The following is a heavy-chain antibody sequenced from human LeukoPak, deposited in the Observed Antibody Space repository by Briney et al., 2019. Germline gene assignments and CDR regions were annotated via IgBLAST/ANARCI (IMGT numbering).Heavy chain of an antibody. CDR2: TYYRSKRSN. J-gene: IGHJ4*02. CDR3: ARSDSGWIDF. D-gene: IGHD6-19*01. CDR1: GDSVSSNSAA. Sequence: SQTLSLTCAISGDSVSSNSAAWNWIRQSPSRGLGWLGRTYYRSKRSNDYAVSVKGRITVNPDTSKNQLSLQLNSVTPEDTAVYYCARSDSGWIDFWGQGTLVTVSS. V-gene: IGHV6-1*01.